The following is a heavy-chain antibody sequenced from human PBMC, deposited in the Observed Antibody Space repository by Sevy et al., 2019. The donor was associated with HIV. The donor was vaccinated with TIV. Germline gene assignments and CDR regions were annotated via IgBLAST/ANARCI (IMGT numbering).Heavy chain of an antibody. D-gene: IGHD3-22*01. CDR1: GHTLNRLA. CDR3: AATKDYYEDSGSPFDY. V-gene: IGHV1-24*01. Sequence: ASVKVSCKVYGHTLNRLAMHWVRQAPGKGLEWMGSFDPEDVETFYAQKFRARLTMTEDTSTDTAYMDVISLRSEDTAVYYCAATKDYYEDSGSPFDYWGQGTLVTVSS. J-gene: IGHJ4*02. CDR2: FDPEDVET.